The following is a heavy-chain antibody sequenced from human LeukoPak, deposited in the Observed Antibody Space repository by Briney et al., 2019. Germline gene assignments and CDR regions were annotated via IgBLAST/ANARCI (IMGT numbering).Heavy chain of an antibody. CDR1: GFTFSSYD. CDR3: AKAVRYSSSWYDY. CDR2: IRSDGSNK. D-gene: IGHD6-13*01. Sequence: GGSLRLSCAASGFTFSSYDIHWVRQAPGKGLEWVAFIRSDGSNKYHADSVKGRFTVSRDNSKNTLYLHLNSLRAEDTATYYCAKAVRYSSSWYDYWGQGTLVTVSS. J-gene: IGHJ4*02. V-gene: IGHV3-30*02.